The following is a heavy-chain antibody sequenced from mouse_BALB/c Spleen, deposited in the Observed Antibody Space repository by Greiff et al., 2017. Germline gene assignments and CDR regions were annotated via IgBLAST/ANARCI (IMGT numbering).Heavy chain of an antibody. CDR3: ARAYGGGSWFAY. V-gene: IGHV5-9-4*01. D-gene: IGHD1-1*01. Sequence: EVQRVESGGGLVKPGGSLKLSCAASGFTFSSYAMSWVRQSPEKRLEWVAEISSGGSYTYYPDTVTGRFTISRDNAKNTLYLEMSSLRSEDTAMYYCARAYGGGSWFAYWGQGTLVTVSA. CDR1: GFTFSSYA. J-gene: IGHJ3*01. CDR2: ISSGGSYT.